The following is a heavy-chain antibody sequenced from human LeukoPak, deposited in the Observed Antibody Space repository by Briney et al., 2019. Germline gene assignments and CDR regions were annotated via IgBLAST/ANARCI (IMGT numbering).Heavy chain of an antibody. V-gene: IGHV3-23*01. CDR1: GFTFSSYG. Sequence: PGGSLRLSCAAAGFTFSSYGMSWVRQAPGKGLEWVSAISGSGGSTYYADSVKGRFTISRDNSKNTLYLQMNSLRAEDTAVYYCAKVQSYIAAAGTDYWGQGTLVTVSS. CDR2: ISGSGGST. J-gene: IGHJ4*02. CDR3: AKVQSYIAAAGTDY. D-gene: IGHD6-13*01.